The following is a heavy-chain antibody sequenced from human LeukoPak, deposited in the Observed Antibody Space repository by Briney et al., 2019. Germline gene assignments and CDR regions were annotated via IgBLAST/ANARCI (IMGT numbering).Heavy chain of an antibody. J-gene: IGHJ4*02. CDR3: VRRGDASSGWGDHDF. CDR2: IGGSGDKT. V-gene: IGHV3-23*01. D-gene: IGHD6-19*01. CDR1: GFTFNRNA. Sequence: GGSLRLSCAASGFTFNRNAISWVRRAPGKGLEWVSTIGGSGDKTFYADSVKGRFTISRDNSKNMVHLQMNSLTGEDTALYYCVRRGDASSGWGDHDFWGQGALVTVSS.